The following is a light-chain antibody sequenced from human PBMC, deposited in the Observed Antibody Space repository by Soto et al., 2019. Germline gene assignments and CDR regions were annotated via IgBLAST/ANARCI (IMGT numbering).Light chain of an antibody. CDR3: QQYDSFSLT. Sequence: DIQMTQSPSTLSASVGDRVTITCRASQSISSWLAWYQQKPGQAPKLLIYKASSLESGVPSRCSGSGSGTEFTLTISSLQPDDFATYFCQQYDSFSLTFGGGPKVEIK. CDR1: QSISSW. J-gene: IGKJ4*01. V-gene: IGKV1-5*03. CDR2: KAS.